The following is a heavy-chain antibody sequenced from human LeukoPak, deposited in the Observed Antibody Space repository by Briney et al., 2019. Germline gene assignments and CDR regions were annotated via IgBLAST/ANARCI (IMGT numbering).Heavy chain of an antibody. CDR3: ASKSSAYYYYGMDV. V-gene: IGHV1-69*04. Sequence: SVKVSCKASGGTFSSYAISWVRQAPGQGLEWMGRIIPILGIANYAQKFQGRVTITANKSTSTAYMELSSLRSEDTAVYYCASKSSAYYYYGMDVWGQGTTVTVSS. D-gene: IGHD3-16*02. J-gene: IGHJ6*02. CDR1: GGTFSSYA. CDR2: IIPILGIA.